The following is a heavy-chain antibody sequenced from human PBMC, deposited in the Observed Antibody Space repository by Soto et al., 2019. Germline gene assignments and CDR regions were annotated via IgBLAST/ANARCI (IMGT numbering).Heavy chain of an antibody. V-gene: IGHV1-2*04. CDR3: ARVGYCSGGSCYPYLGAFDI. CDR2: INPNSGGT. J-gene: IGHJ3*02. CDR1: GYTFTGDY. D-gene: IGHD2-15*01. Sequence: APVKVSCKASGYTFTGDYMHWVRQATGQGLEWMGWINPNSGGTNYAQKFQGWVTMTRDTSISTAYMELSRLRSDDTAVYYCARVGYCSGGSCYPYLGAFDIWGQGTMVTVSS.